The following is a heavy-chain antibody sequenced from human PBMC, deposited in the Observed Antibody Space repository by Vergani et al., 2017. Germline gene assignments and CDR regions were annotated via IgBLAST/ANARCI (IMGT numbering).Heavy chain of an antibody. V-gene: IGHV4-61*02. D-gene: IGHD3-3*01. CDR2: IYTSGST. Sequence: QVQLQESGPGLVKPSQTLSLTCTVSGGSISSGSYYWSWIRQPAGKGLEWIGRIYTSGSTNYNPSLKSRVTISVDTSKNQFSLKLSSVTAADTAVYYCARDHYSPITIFGVGTDRGSYWYFDLWGRGTLVTVSS. J-gene: IGHJ2*01. CDR3: ARDHYSPITIFGVGTDRGSYWYFDL. CDR1: GGSISSGSYY.